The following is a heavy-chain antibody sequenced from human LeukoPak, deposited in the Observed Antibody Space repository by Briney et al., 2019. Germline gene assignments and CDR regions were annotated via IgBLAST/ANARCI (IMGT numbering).Heavy chain of an antibody. J-gene: IGHJ4*02. D-gene: IGHD5-18*01. CDR1: GFTFSSYW. Sequence: GGSLRLSCAASGFTFSSYWMSWVRQAPGKGLEWVANIKQDGSEKYYVDSVKGRFTISRDNAKNSLYLQMNSLRAEDTAVYYCARENNVDTAMVSAYWGQGTLVTVSS. V-gene: IGHV3-7*01. CDR2: IKQDGSEK. CDR3: ARENNVDTAMVSAY.